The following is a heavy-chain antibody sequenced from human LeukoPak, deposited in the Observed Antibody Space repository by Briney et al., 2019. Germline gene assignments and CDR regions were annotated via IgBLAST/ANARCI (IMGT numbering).Heavy chain of an antibody. CDR3: ARDINTYYYGNVEGYFDF. V-gene: IGHV3-23*01. CDR1: GFTFSSYA. Sequence: GGSLRLSCAASGFTFSSYAMSWVRQAPGKGLEWVSAISGSGGSTYYADSVKGRFTISRDNSKNTLYLQMNSLRAEDTALYFCARDINTYYYGNVEGYFDFWGQGTLVTVSS. D-gene: IGHD3-10*01. J-gene: IGHJ4*02. CDR2: ISGSGGST.